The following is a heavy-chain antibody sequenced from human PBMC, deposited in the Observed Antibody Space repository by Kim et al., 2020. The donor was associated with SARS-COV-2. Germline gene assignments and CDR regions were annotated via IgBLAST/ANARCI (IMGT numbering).Heavy chain of an antibody. CDR3: AKEGYFGSGSYYNSGWYFDL. Sequence: GGSLRLSCAASGFTFRNYGMSWVRQAPGKGLEWVSAVDYSGGTTYYADSVKGRFTISRDNSKNTLYLQMSSQRAEDTAVYYCAKEGYFGSGSYYNSGWYFDLWGRGALVTVSS. D-gene: IGHD3-10*01. J-gene: IGHJ2*01. CDR2: VDYSGGTT. V-gene: IGHV3-23*01. CDR1: GFTFRNYG.